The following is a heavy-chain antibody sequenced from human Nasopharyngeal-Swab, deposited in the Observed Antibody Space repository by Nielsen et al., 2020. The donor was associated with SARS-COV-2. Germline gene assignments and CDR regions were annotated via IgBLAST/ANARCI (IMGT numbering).Heavy chain of an antibody. CDR2: IDPSDSYT. V-gene: IGHV5-10-1*01. J-gene: IGHJ5*02. D-gene: IGHD6-6*01. Sequence: VRQMPGKGLEWMGRIDPSDSYTNYSPSFQGHVTISADKSINTAYLQWSSLKASDTAMYYCARHSSSSIVNWFDPWGQGTLVTVSS. CDR3: ARHSSSSIVNWFDP.